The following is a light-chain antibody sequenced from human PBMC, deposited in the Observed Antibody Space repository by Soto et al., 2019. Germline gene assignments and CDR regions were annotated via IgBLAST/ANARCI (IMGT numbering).Light chain of an antibody. V-gene: IGLV1-44*01. Sequence: QSVVTQTPSASGTPGQRVTISCSGSSPNIGTNAVNWCQQLPGTAPRLLIYSNDQRPPGVPDRFSGSKSGISASLAISGLQSEDEADYFCAVWDDSLNGWVFGGGTKVTVL. CDR2: SND. CDR3: AVWDDSLNGWV. J-gene: IGLJ3*02. CDR1: SPNIGTNA.